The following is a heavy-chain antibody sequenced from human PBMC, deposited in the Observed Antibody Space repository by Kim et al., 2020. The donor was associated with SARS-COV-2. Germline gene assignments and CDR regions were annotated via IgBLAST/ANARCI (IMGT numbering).Heavy chain of an antibody. J-gene: IGHJ6*02. V-gene: IGHV3-74*01. Sequence: GGSLRLSCAASGLTFSNYYMHWVRQAPGKGLEWVSRINADGSGTAYADSVKGRFTISRDNVKNTLYLQMSSLRAEDTAVYYCASHRPGGKGMDVWGQGTTVTV. CDR1: GLTFSNYY. D-gene: IGHD6-6*01. CDR3: ASHRPGGKGMDV. CDR2: INADGSGT.